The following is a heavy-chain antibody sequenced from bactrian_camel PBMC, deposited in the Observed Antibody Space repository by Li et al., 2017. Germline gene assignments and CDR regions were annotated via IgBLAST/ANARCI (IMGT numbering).Heavy chain of an antibody. J-gene: IGHJ4*01. CDR3: AAGCRFDDAERRLSQEGYYY. Sequence: HVQLVESGGGSVQPGGSLTLSCTTSGVGDVGDCLAWFRQAPGKQQRVGVAAIETDIGVTHYADSVKGRFTISQANAKKTVYLQMNSLKPEDTAMYYCAAGCRFDDAERRLSQEGYYYWGQGTQVTVS. D-gene: IGHD4*01. V-gene: IGHV3S6*01. CDR2: IETDIGVT. CDR1: GVGDVGDC.